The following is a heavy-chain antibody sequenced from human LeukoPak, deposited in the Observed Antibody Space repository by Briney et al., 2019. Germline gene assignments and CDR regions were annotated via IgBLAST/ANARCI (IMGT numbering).Heavy chain of an antibody. Sequence: SETLSLTCTVSGGSISSGGYFWTWIRQQPGKGLEWIGYIYYSGSTSYNPSLKSRVTISVDTPKNQFSLKLTSVTAADTAVYYCARGVAAAGADYWGQGTLVTVSS. J-gene: IGHJ4*02. CDR1: GGSISSGGYF. CDR3: ARGVAAAGADY. V-gene: IGHV4-31*03. D-gene: IGHD6-13*01. CDR2: IYYSGST.